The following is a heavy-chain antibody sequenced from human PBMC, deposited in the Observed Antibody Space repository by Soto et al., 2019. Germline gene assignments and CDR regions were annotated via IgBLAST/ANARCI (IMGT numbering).Heavy chain of an antibody. CDR2: ISSSSSYI. V-gene: IGHV3-21*01. CDR1: GFTFSSYS. Sequence: GGSLRLSCAASGFTFSSYSMNWVRQAPGKGLEWVSSISSSSSYIYYADSVKGRFTISRDNAKNSLYLQMNSLRAEDTAVYYCAREVRQRSAGTGDPPSNYYYYYYGMDVWGQGTTVTVSS. CDR3: AREVRQRSAGTGDPPSNYYYYYYGMDV. J-gene: IGHJ6*02. D-gene: IGHD6-13*01.